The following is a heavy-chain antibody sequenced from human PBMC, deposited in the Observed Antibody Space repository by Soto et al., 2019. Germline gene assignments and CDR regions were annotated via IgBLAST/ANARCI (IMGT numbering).Heavy chain of an antibody. CDR1: GFTFSSYG. Sequence: QVQLVESGGGVVQPGRSLRLSCAASGFTFSSYGMHWVRQAPGKGLEWVAVISYDGSNKYYADSVKGRFTISRDNSKNTLYLQMNSLRAEDTAVYYCAKGQLWFSPFDYGGQGTLVTVSS. J-gene: IGHJ4*02. CDR3: AKGQLWFSPFDY. D-gene: IGHD5-18*01. CDR2: ISYDGSNK. V-gene: IGHV3-30*18.